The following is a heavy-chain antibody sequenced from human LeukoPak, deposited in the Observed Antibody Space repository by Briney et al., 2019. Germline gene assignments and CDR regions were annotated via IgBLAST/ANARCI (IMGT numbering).Heavy chain of an antibody. J-gene: IGHJ5*02. CDR2: IYYSGST. Sequence: PSETLSLTCTVSVGSISSSSYYWGWIRQPPGKGLEWIGSIYYSGSTYYNPSLKSRVTISVDTSKNQFSLKLSPVTAADTAVYYCARHGVGAVAQYNWFDPWGRGTLVTVSS. V-gene: IGHV4-39*01. CDR1: VGSISSSSYY. D-gene: IGHD6-19*01. CDR3: ARHGVGAVAQYNWFDP.